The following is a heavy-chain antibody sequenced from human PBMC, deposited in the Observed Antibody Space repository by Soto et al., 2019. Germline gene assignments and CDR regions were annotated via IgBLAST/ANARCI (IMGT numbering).Heavy chain of an antibody. CDR3: AREEYYYGSGAFFDY. CDR1: GGTSSSYT. J-gene: IGHJ4*02. D-gene: IGHD3-10*01. V-gene: IGHV1-69*08. Sequence: QVQLVQSGAEVKKPGSSVKVSCKASGGTSSSYTISWVRQAPGQGLGWMGRIIPILGIANYAQKFQGRVTINADNCTSTAYMELSSLRSEDTAVYYCAREEYYYGSGAFFDYWGQGTRVTVSS. CDR2: IIPILGIA.